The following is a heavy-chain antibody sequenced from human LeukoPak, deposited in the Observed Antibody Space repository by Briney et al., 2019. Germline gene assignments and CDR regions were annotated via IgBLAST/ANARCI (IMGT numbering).Heavy chain of an antibody. Sequence: ASVKVSCKVSGYTLTELSMHWVRHPPGKGLEWMGGFDPEDGETIYAQKFQGRVTMTEDTSTDTAYMDLSSLRSEDTAVYYCATLTIVGATTGAFDIWGQGKMVTVSS. D-gene: IGHD1-26*01. CDR2: FDPEDGET. CDR1: GYTLTELS. J-gene: IGHJ3*02. CDR3: ATLTIVGATTGAFDI. V-gene: IGHV1-24*01.